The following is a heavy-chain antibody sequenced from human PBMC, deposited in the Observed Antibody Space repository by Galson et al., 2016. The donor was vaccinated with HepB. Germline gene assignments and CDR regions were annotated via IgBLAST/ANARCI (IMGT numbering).Heavy chain of an antibody. CDR2: VSDDGSKR. Sequence: SLRLSCAGSGFTFSSHALHWVRQAPGKGLEWVAIVSDDGSKRDYADSVRGRFTISRDNSKNTLSLQMNSLRGEDTAVYHCARPPVDGGYSYGPFDHWGQGILVTVS. V-gene: IGHV3-30*04. J-gene: IGHJ4*02. CDR1: GFTFSSHA. CDR3: ARPPVDGGYSYGPFDH. D-gene: IGHD5-18*01.